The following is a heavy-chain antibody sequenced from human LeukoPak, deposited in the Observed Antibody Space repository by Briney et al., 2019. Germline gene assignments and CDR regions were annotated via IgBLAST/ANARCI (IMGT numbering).Heavy chain of an antibody. CDR2: ISDSGGST. CDR1: GFTFSSYA. CDR3: AKDSSNWYHFDH. V-gene: IGHV3-23*01. Sequence: GGSLRLSCAASGFTFSSYAMSWVRQAPGKGLEWVSAISDSGGSTYYADSVKGRFTISRDSSKNTLYLQMNSLRAEDTAVYYCAKDSSNWYHFDHWGQGTLVTVS. D-gene: IGHD6-13*01. J-gene: IGHJ4*02.